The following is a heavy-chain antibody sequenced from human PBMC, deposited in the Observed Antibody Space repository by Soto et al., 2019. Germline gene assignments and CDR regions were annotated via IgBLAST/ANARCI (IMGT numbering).Heavy chain of an antibody. V-gene: IGHV4-31*02. CDR2: IYFSGTT. J-gene: IGHJ3*02. CDR3: ARDDYGSNSGALDI. D-gene: IGHD4-17*01. Sequence: WTWIRQHPRKGLEWIGYIYFSGTTTYNPSLKSRLSISIHTSKNQFSLKLNSVTAADTAIYYCARDDYGSNSGALDIWGQGRMVTVSS.